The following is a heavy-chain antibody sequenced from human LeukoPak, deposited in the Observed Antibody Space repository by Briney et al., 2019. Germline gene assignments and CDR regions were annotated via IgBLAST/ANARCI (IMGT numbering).Heavy chain of an antibody. V-gene: IGHV3-23*01. CDR2: IRDNDFST. Sequence: PGGSLRLSSTASGLNFRSYALSWVRPAPGKGLEWVSGIRDNDFSTYYADSVKGRFTISRDSSKSPVSLQMNSLRAEDTAVYYWARSSGNYWAAPFVYWGEGTLVTVSS. CDR3: ARSSGNYWAAPFVY. CDR1: GLNFRSYA. J-gene: IGHJ4*02. D-gene: IGHD1-26*01.